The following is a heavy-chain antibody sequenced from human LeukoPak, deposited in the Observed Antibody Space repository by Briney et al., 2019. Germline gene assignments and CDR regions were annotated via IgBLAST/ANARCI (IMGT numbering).Heavy chain of an antibody. CDR3: AKETDSSSSLYFQH. J-gene: IGHJ1*01. CDR2: ISFDGTKK. V-gene: IGHV3-30*18. D-gene: IGHD6-13*01. Sequence: PGGSLRLSCAASGLSFSTYGMHWVRQAPGKGLEWVTIISFDGTKKYYADSVKGRFNISRDNSKNTVFLHMNSLRTEDTAVYYCAKETDSSSSLYFQHWGQGTLVTVSS. CDR1: GLSFSTYG.